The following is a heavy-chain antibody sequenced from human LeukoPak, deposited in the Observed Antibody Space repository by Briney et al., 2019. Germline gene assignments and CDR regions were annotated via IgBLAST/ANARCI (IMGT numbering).Heavy chain of an antibody. V-gene: IGHV4-59*04. D-gene: IGHD2-8*01. Sequence: SETLSLTCTVSGGSISSYYWSWIRQPPGKGLEWIANIYYSGSTYYNPSLKSRVTISVDTSKNQFSLKLSSVTAADTAVYYCAGLIRPGWFDPWGQGTLVTVSS. CDR3: AGLIRPGWFDP. J-gene: IGHJ5*02. CDR2: IYYSGST. CDR1: GGSISSYY.